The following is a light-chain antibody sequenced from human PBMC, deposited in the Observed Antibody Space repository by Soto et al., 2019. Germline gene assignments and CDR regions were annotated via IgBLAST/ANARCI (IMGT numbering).Light chain of an antibody. V-gene: IGKV3-20*01. CDR1: QSVSSSY. CDR2: GAS. Sequence: EIVLTQSPGTLSLSPGERATLSCRASQSVSSSYLAWYQQKLGQAPRLLIYGASSRATGIPDRFSGSGSGTDFTLTISRLEPEDFAVYYCQQYGSSPQTFGQGTNVEIK. J-gene: IGKJ1*01. CDR3: QQYGSSPQT.